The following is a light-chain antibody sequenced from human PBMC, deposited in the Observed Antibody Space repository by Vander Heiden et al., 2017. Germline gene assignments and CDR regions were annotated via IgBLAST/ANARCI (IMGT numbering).Light chain of an antibody. V-gene: IGKV1-27*01. CDR2: GAS. J-gene: IGKJ4*01. CDR1: PGIGNY. CDR3: QRYRGAPLT. Sequence: QLTQSPSSLSASVGDRVTISCRASPGIGNYLAWYQQKPGRVPKLLIYGASTLQSGVPSRFNGSGSETDFTLTITILHPEDVGTYYCQRYRGAPLTFGGGTKVEIK.